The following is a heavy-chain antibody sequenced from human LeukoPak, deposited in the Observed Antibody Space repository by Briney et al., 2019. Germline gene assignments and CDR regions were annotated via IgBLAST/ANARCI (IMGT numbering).Heavy chain of an antibody. CDR3: ARGSPARASPLDY. V-gene: IGHV4-59*08. Sequence: SETLCLTCIVSGASIRDYYWNCIRQLPGKGLEWVGSIYYNGNTNQNPSLKSRLTMSLDTSKSQFSLKLTSATAADTAMYYCARGSPARASPLDYSGHGTLVTVSS. CDR1: GASIRDYY. J-gene: IGHJ4*01. D-gene: IGHD1-26*01. CDR2: IYYNGNT.